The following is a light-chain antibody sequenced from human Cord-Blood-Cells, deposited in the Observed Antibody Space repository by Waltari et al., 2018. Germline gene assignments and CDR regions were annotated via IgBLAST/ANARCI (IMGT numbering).Light chain of an antibody. CDR3: AAWDDSLSGPV. V-gene: IGLV1-47*01. CDR2: RNN. J-gene: IGLJ3*02. Sequence: QSVLTQPPSASGTPGQRVTISCSGSSSHIGSNYVYWYQQLPGTAPKRLIYRNNQRPSGVPDRVSGSKSGTSASLAISGLRSEDEADYYCAAWDDSLSGPVFGGGTKLTVL. CDR1: SSHIGSNY.